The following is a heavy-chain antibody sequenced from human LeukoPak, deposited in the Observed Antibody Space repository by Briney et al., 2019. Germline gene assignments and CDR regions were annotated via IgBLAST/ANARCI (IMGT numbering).Heavy chain of an antibody. D-gene: IGHD3-9*01. CDR2: MSSNGGST. CDR3: ARDSSTGYSRSNWFDP. J-gene: IGHJ5*02. V-gene: IGHV3-64*01. Sequence: GGSLRLSCAASGFTFSSYAMHWVRQAPGKGLEYVSAMSSNGGSTYYANSVKGRFTISGDNSKNTLYLQMGSLRAEDMAVYYCARDSSTGYSRSNWFDPWGQGTLVTVSS. CDR1: GFTFSSYA.